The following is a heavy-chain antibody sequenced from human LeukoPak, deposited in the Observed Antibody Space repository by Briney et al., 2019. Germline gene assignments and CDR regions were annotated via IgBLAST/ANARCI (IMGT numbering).Heavy chain of an antibody. J-gene: IGHJ6*02. CDR2: ISSSSSYI. V-gene: IGHV3-21*01. CDR1: GFTVSNNY. CDR3: ARVGQPDYYGSGSYLRWYYGMDV. D-gene: IGHD3-10*01. Sequence: GGSLRLSCAASGFTVSNNYMNWVRQAPGKGLEWVSSISSSSSYIYYADSVKGRFTISRDNAKNSLYLQMNSLRAEDTAVYYCARVGQPDYYGSGSYLRWYYGMDVWGQGTTVTVSS.